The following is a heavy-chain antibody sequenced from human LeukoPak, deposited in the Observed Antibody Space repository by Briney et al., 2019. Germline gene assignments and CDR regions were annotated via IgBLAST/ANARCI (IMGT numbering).Heavy chain of an antibody. CDR1: GGSFSGYF. D-gene: IGHD1-26*01. Sequence: SETLSLTCAVYGGSFSGYFWSWIRQPPGKGLEWIGEINHSGSTNYNPSLKSRVTISVDTSKNQFSLKLSSVTAADTAVYYCARGLSGSYWEGWDYWGQGTLVTVSS. CDR2: INHSGST. CDR3: ARGLSGSYWEGWDY. V-gene: IGHV4-34*01. J-gene: IGHJ4*02.